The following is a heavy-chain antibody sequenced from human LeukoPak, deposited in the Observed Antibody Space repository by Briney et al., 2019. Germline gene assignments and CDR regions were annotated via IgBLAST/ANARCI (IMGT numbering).Heavy chain of an antibody. J-gene: IGHJ4*02. D-gene: IGHD2-15*01. CDR3: AREYCSGGTCYAPGY. CDR2: IDRDGGDK. Sequence: GGSLRLSCAASGFTFSNYWMSWVRQTPGKRLEWVANIDRDGGDKYYVDSVKGRFTLSRDNAKNSLYLQMNSLRAEDTAIYYCAREYCSGGTCYAPGYWGQGTLVTVSS. CDR1: GFTFSNYW. V-gene: IGHV3-7*03.